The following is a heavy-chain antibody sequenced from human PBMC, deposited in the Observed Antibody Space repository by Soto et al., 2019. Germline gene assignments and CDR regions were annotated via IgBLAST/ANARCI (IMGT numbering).Heavy chain of an antibody. V-gene: IGHV3-33*05. Sequence: GGSLRLSCAASGFTFSSYGMHWVRQAPGKGLEWVAVISYDGSNKYYADSVKGRFTISRDNSKNTLFLQMNSLRAEDTAVYYCARYFRGSGRYFFDYWGQGTLVTVSS. CDR2: ISYDGSNK. D-gene: IGHD6-19*01. CDR1: GFTFSSYG. J-gene: IGHJ4*02. CDR3: ARYFRGSGRYFFDY.